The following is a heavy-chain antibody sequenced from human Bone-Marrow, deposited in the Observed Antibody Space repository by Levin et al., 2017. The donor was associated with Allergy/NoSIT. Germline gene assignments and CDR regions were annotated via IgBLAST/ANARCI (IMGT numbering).Heavy chain of an antibody. CDR3: AKALGPTSWSFDY. Sequence: GGSLRPSCAASGFSFSNFGMHWVRQAPGKGLEWVAVISYDETYKYYADSVKGRFTISRDNSENTVYLQLDSLRDGDTALYYCAKALGPTSWSFDYWGQGTLVTFSS. J-gene: IGHJ4*02. CDR1: GFSFSNFG. D-gene: IGHD1-26*01. V-gene: IGHV3-30*18. CDR2: ISYDETYK.